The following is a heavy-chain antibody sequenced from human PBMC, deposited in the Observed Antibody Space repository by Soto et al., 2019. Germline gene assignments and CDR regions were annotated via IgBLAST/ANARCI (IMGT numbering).Heavy chain of an antibody. J-gene: IGHJ6*02. D-gene: IGHD6-19*01. CDR3: ARDLVIAVAGTGYYYYYGMDV. Sequence: SETLSLTCTVSGGSISSYYWSWIRQPPGKGLEWIGYIYYSGSTNYNPSLKSRVTISVDTSKNQFSLKLGSVTAADTAVYYCARDLVIAVAGTGYYYYYGMDVWGQGTTVTVSS. CDR1: GGSISSYY. V-gene: IGHV4-59*01. CDR2: IYYSGST.